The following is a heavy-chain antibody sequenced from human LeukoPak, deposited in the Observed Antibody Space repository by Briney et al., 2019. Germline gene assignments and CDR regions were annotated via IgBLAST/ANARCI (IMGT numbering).Heavy chain of an antibody. CDR3: AKPMTTFWRGQATAFDY. D-gene: IGHD3-16*01. J-gene: IGHJ4*02. CDR1: GFTFSSYG. V-gene: IGHV3-33*06. CDR2: IWYDGSNK. Sequence: PGRSLRLSCAASGFTFSSYGMHWVRQAPGKGLELVAVIWYDGSNKYYADSVKGRFTISRDNSKNTLYLQMNSLRAEDTAVYYCAKPMTTFWRGQATAFDYWGQGTLVTVSS.